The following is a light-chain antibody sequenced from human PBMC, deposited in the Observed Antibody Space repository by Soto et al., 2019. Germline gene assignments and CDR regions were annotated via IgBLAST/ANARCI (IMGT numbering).Light chain of an antibody. CDR2: DAS. V-gene: IGKV1-5*01. CDR1: QSISTW. Sequence: DIQMTQSPSTLSASVGDRVTITCRASQSISTWLAWYQQTPGKAPNLLIYDASTLERGVPSRFSGTGSGTEFTLSIDSLQPDDFATYYCQQYHTSSITFGQGTRLEIK. J-gene: IGKJ5*01. CDR3: QQYHTSSIT.